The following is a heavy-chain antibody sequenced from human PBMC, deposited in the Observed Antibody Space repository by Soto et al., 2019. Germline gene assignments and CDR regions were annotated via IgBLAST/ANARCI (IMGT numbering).Heavy chain of an antibody. J-gene: IGHJ3*02. CDR2: IRSGANSYTT. Sequence: VPLVESGGGLVQPGGSLKLSCAASGFTFSESSIHWVRQASGEALEWVGRIRSGANSYTTAYAASVKGRFNISRDNSRKTANLQMNSLKPEDTAIYDGTRDDSVLVPAANGAFDIWGQGTMVSVS. V-gene: IGHV3-73*01. CDR1: GFTFSESS. D-gene: IGHD2-2*01. CDR3: TRDDSVLVPAANGAFDI.